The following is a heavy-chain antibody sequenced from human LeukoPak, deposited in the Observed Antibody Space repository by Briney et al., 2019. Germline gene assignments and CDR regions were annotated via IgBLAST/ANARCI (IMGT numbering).Heavy chain of an antibody. J-gene: IGHJ4*02. V-gene: IGHV5-51*01. D-gene: IGHD3-22*01. CDR1: GYRFPSYW. Sequence: GESLKISCTGSGYRFPSYWIAWVRQMPGKGLEWMGIIYPGDSDTRYSPSFQGQVTISADKSINTAYLQWSSLKASDTAMYYCARLAWGDGDTSGYFDYWGQGTLVTVSS. CDR3: ARLAWGDGDTSGYFDY. CDR2: IYPGDSDT.